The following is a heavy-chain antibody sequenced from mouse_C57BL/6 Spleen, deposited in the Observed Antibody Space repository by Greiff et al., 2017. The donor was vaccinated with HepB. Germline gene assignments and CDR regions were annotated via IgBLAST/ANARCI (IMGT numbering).Heavy chain of an antibody. CDR1: GFTFSSYA. V-gene: IGHV5-4*01. CDR2: ISDGGSYT. Sequence: EVNVVESGGGLVKPGGSLKLSCAASGFTFSSYAMSWVRQTPEKRLEWVATISDGGSYTYYPDNVKGRFTISRDNAKNNLYLQMSHLKSEDTAMYYCARDQGRTVPQAWFAYWGQGTLVTVSA. CDR3: ARDQGRTVPQAWFAY. J-gene: IGHJ3*01. D-gene: IGHD1-1*01.